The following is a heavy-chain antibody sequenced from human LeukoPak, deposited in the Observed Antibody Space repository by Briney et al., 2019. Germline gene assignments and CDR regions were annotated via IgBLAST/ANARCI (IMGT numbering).Heavy chain of an antibody. CDR2: IYPGDSDT. CDR3: ARRMKSSSWYHYWYFDL. V-gene: IGHV5-51*01. D-gene: IGHD6-13*01. Sequence: GESLKISCKGSGYSFTSYWIGWVRQMPGKGLEWMGIIYPGDSDTRYSPSFQGQVTISADKSISTAYLQWSSLKASDTAMYYCARRMKSSSWYHYWYFDLWGRGTLVTVSS. J-gene: IGHJ2*01. CDR1: GYSFTSYW.